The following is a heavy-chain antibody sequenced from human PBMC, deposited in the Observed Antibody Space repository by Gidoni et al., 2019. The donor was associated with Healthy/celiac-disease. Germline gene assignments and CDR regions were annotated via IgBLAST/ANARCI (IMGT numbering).Heavy chain of an antibody. J-gene: IGHJ3*02. D-gene: IGHD3-16*02. CDR2: ISAYHGNT. CDR1: GYTFTSYG. Sequence: QVQLVQSGAEVKKPGASVKVSCKASGYTFTSYGIRRVRQAPGQGLEWMGWISAYHGNTNYAQKLQGRVTMTTDTSTSTAYMELRSLRSDDTAVYYCARAGGGMITFGGVIVHDAFDIWGQGTMVTVSS. CDR3: ARAGGGMITFGGVIVHDAFDI. V-gene: IGHV1-18*04.